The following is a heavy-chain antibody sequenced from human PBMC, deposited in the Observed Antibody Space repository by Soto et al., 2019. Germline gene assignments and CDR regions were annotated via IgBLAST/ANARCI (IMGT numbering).Heavy chain of an antibody. CDR2: ISSSSSYI. D-gene: IGHD2-15*01. Sequence: GSLRLSCAASGFTFSSYSMNWVRQAPGKGLEWVSSISSSSSYIYYADSVKGRFTISRDNAKNSLYLQMNSLRAEDTAVYYCARDRPPWGVVVVAATHYYYGMDVWGQGTTVTVSS. V-gene: IGHV3-21*01. CDR3: ARDRPPWGVVVVAATHYYYGMDV. CDR1: GFTFSSYS. J-gene: IGHJ6*02.